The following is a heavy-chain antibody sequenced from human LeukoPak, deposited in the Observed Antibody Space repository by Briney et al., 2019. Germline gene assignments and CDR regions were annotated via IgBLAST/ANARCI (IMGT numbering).Heavy chain of an antibody. J-gene: IGHJ6*02. Sequence: SETLSLTCTVSGSSFSSYYWSWIRQPAGKGLEWIGRIYTSGSTNYNPSLKSRVTMSVDTSKNQFSLKLSFVTAADTAVYYCARGMASYYYYGMDVWGQGTTVTVSS. D-gene: IGHD2-8*01. CDR3: ARGMASYYYYGMDV. CDR1: GSSFSSYY. CDR2: IYTSGST. V-gene: IGHV4-4*07.